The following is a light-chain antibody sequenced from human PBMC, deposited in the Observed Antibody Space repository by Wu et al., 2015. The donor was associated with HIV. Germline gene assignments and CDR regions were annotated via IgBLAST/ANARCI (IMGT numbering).Light chain of an antibody. CDR3: QQYKNWPPFT. CDR1: QTIANK. Sequence: VVLTQSPGTVAVSPGERVTLSCRASQTIANKLAWYQQRPGQGPRLLIYETSTRATGIPARFSGRGSGTEFTLTISDMQSEDFAVYYCQQYKNWPPFTFGQGTRL. J-gene: IGKJ5*01. V-gene: IGKV3-15*01. CDR2: ETS.